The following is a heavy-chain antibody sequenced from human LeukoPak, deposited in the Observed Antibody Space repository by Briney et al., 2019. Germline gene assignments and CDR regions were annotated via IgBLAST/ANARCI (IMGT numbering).Heavy chain of an antibody. CDR3: ARVEGDDYGDYEKYYYYYGMDV. D-gene: IGHD4-17*01. V-gene: IGHV3-33*01. J-gene: IGHJ6*02. CDR2: IWYDGSNK. CDR1: GFTFSSYG. Sequence: GGSLRLSCAESGFTFSSYGMHWVRQAPGKGLEWVAVIWYDGSNKYYADSVKGRFTISRDNSKNTLYLQMNSLRAEDTAVYYCARVEGDDYGDYEKYYYYYGMDVWGQGTTVTVSS.